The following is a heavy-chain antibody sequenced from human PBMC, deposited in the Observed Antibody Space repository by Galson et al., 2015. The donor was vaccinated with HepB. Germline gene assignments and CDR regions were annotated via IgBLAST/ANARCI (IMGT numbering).Heavy chain of an antibody. J-gene: IGHJ3*02. CDR3: ANNLRPPTLRYFDWLGDAFDI. V-gene: IGHV3-23*01. CDR1: GFTFSSYA. D-gene: IGHD3-9*01. CDR2: ISGSGGST. Sequence: SLRLSCAASGFTFSSYAMSWVRQAPGKGLEWVSAISGSGGSTYYADPVKGRFTISRDNSKNTLYLQMNSLRAEDTAVYYCANNLRPPTLRYFDWLGDAFDIWGQGTMVTVSS.